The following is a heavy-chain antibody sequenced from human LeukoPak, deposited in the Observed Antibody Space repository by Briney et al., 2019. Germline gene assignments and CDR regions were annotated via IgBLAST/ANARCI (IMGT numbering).Heavy chain of an antibody. CDR3: AKDLEGSGSYYTTYFYYGVDV. CDR2: IWYDGSNK. CDR1: GFTFSSYG. J-gene: IGHJ6*02. V-gene: IGHV3-30*02. D-gene: IGHD3-10*01. Sequence: GGSLRLSCAASGFTFSSYGMHWVRQAPGKGLEWVAVIWYDGSNKYYADSVKGRFTISRDNSKNTLYLQMNSLRAEDTAVYYCAKDLEGSGSYYTTYFYYGVDVWGQGTTVTVSS.